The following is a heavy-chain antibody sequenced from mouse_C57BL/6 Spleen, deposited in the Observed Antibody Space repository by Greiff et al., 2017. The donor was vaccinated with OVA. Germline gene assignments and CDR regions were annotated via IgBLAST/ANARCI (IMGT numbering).Heavy chain of an antibody. CDR3: ARRREDYAMDY. V-gene: IGHV5-12*01. CDR2: ISNGGGST. J-gene: IGHJ4*01. Sequence: DVKLVESGGGLVQPGGSLKLSCAASGFTFSDYYMYWVRQTPEKRLEWVAYISNGGGSTYYPDTVKGRFTISRDNAKNTLYLQMSRLKSEDTAMYYCARRREDYAMDYWGQGTSVTVSS. CDR1: GFTFSDYY.